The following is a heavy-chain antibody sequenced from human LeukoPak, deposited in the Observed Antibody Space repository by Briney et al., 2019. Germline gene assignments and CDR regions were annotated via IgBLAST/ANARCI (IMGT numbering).Heavy chain of an antibody. D-gene: IGHD5-24*01. V-gene: IGHV3-30*03. CDR3: ARDEFDGYNLGPSIY. CDR1: GFPFRDHA. Sequence: GGSLRLSCAASGFPFRDHAMHWVRQAPGKGLEWVAVISYDARHENYADSVKGRFTVSRDDSRSTLYLQMNSLKTDDTAVYFCARDEFDGYNLGPSIYWGQGTLVTVSS. CDR2: ISYDARHE. J-gene: IGHJ4*02.